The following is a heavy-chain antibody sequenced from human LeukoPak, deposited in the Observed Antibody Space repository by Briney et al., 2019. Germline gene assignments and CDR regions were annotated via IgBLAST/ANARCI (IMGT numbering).Heavy chain of an antibody. J-gene: IGHJ4*02. CDR3: ARDLWFGDNPFDY. Sequence: GGSLRLSCAASGFTFSSYSMNWVRQAPGKGLEWVSSISSSSSYIYYADSVKGRFTISRDNAKNSLYLQMNSLRAEDTAVYYCARDLWFGDNPFDYWGQGTLVTVSS. CDR2: ISSSSSYI. V-gene: IGHV3-21*01. CDR1: GFTFSSYS. D-gene: IGHD3-10*01.